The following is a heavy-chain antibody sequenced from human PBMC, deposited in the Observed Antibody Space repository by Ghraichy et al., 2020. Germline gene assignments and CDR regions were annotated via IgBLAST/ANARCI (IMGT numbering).Heavy chain of an antibody. CDR3: ARTEATVTSSESWFDP. CDR2: ISAYNGNT. V-gene: IGHV1-18*01. J-gene: IGHJ5*02. D-gene: IGHD4-17*01. CDR1: GYTFTSYG. Sequence: ASVKVSCKASGYTFTSYGISWVRQAPGQGLEWMGWISAYNGNTNYAQKLQGRVTMTTDTSTSTAYMELRSLRSDDTAVYYCARTEATVTSSESWFDPWGQGTLVTVSS.